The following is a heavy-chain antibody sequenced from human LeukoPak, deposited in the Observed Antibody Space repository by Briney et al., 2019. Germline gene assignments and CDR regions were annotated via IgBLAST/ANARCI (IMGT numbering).Heavy chain of an antibody. D-gene: IGHD5-24*01. CDR2: INHSGST. Sequence: PSETLSLTCAVYGGSFSGYYWSWIRQPPGKGLEWIGEINHSGSTNYNPSLKSRVTISVDTSRNQFSLNLTSVTAADTAVYYCARLVEMTTIYFDYWGQGSLVTVSS. CDR3: ARLVEMTTIYFDY. V-gene: IGHV4-34*01. CDR1: GGSFSGYY. J-gene: IGHJ4*02.